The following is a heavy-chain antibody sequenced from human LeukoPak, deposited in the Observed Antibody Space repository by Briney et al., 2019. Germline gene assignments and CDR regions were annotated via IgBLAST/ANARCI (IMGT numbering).Heavy chain of an antibody. V-gene: IGHV3-30*18. CDR2: ISYDGSNK. CDR3: AKDLKYYDILTGYLPTCDY. Sequence: GGSLRLSCAASGFTFSSYGMHWVRQAPGKGLEWVAVISYDGSNKYYADSVKGRFTISRDNSKNTLYLQMNSLRAEDTAVYYCAKDLKYYDILTGYLPTCDYWGQGTLVTVSS. J-gene: IGHJ4*02. D-gene: IGHD3-9*01. CDR1: GFTFSSYG.